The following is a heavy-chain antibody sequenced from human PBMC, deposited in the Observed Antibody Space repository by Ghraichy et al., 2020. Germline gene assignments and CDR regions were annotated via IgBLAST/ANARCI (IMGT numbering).Heavy chain of an antibody. Sequence: GESLNISCAASGFTFSSYAMSWVRQAPGKGLEWVSLISGSGGSTYYADSVKGRFTISRDNSKNTLYLQMNSLRAEDTAIYYCAKEMFCCRGVSDCWGQGTLVTVSS. CDR2: ISGSGGST. V-gene: IGHV3-23*01. CDR3: AKEMFCCRGVSDC. CDR1: GFTFSSYA. D-gene: IGHD3-10*01. J-gene: IGHJ4*02.